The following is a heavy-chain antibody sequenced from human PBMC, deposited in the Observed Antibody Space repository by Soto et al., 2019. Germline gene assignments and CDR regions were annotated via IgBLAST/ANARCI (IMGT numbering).Heavy chain of an antibody. V-gene: IGHV3-30-3*01. CDR1: GFTFSSYA. J-gene: IGHJ4*02. CDR2: ISYDGSNK. CDR3: ARGLKEWLYYFDY. Sequence: QVQLVESGGGVVQPGRSLRLSCAASGFTFSSYAMHWVRQAPGKGLEWVAVISYDGSNKYYADSVKGRFTISRDNSKNTLYLEMNSLRAEDTAVYYCARGLKEWLYYFDYWGQGTLVTVSS. D-gene: IGHD3-3*01.